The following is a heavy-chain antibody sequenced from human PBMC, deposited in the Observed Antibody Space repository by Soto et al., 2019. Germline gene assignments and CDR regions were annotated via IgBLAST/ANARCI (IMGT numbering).Heavy chain of an antibody. CDR3: ARDRHATFGY. CDR2: INSDGSST. CDR1: GFTFSSYW. Sequence: AGTLSLTCTASGFTFSSYWMHWVRQAPGKGLVWVSRINSDGSSTSYAASVKGRFTISTDNAKNTLYLQMNSLRAADTDVYYCARDRHATFGYWGQGTLVPVSS. V-gene: IGHV3-74*01. D-gene: IGHD2-15*01. J-gene: IGHJ4*02.